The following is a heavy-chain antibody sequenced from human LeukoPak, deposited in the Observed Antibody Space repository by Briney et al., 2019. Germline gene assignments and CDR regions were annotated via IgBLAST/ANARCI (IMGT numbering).Heavy chain of an antibody. CDR1: GFTFSSYA. CDR2: ISYDGSNK. D-gene: IGHD6-19*01. V-gene: IGHV3-30-3*01. Sequence: GGSLRLSCAASGFTFSSYAMHWVRQAPGKGLEWVAVISYDGSNKYYADSVKGRFTISRDNSKNTLYLQMNSLRAEDTAVYYCARGGSGWSNYFDYWGQGTLVTVSS. J-gene: IGHJ4*02. CDR3: ARGGSGWSNYFDY.